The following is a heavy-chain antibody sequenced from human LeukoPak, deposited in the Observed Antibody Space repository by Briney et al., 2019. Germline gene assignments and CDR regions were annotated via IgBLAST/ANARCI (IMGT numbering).Heavy chain of an antibody. CDR2: ISGSGGST. V-gene: IGHV3-23*01. J-gene: IGHJ4*02. CDR1: GFTFSSYA. Sequence: GGSLRLSCAASGFTFSSYAMGWVRQAPGKGLEWVSAISGSGGSTYYADSVKGRFTISRDNSKNTLYLQMNSLRAEDTAVYYCAKDVDYDSSGYFGYWGQGTLVTVSS. CDR3: AKDVDYDSSGYFGY. D-gene: IGHD3-22*01.